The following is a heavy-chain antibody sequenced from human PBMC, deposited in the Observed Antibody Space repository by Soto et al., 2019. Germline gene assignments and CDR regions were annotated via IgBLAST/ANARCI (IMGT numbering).Heavy chain of an antibody. CDR1: GYTFTSYY. Sequence: ASVKVSCKASGYTFTSYYMHWVRQAPGQGLEWMGIINPSGGSTSYAQKFQGRVTMTRDTSTSTVYMELSSLRSEDTAVYYCARTRATRDYYYYGMDVWGQGTTVTVSS. CDR2: INPSGGST. CDR3: ARTRATRDYYYYGMDV. V-gene: IGHV1-46*01. J-gene: IGHJ6*02.